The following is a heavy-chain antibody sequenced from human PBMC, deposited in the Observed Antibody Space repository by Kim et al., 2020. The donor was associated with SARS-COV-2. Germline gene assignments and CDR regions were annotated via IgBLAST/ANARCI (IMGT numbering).Heavy chain of an antibody. CDR1: GYSFTNRW. D-gene: IGHD3-10*01. Sequence: ASVKVSCKASGYSFTNRWIHWVRLAPGHGLEWLGIINPGEGRTNYAQRFQGRLTLTRDTSTTTVYMDLRSLTPEDTAIYYCVREEGSFDFWGSGTLLPV. V-gene: IGHV1-46*01. J-gene: IGHJ4*02. CDR2: INPGEGRT. CDR3: VREEGSFDF.